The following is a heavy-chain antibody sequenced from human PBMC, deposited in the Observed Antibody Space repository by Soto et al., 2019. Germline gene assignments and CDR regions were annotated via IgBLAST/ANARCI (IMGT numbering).Heavy chain of an antibody. J-gene: IGHJ4*02. CDR3: ARSGTGAVLLWFGELSHFDY. D-gene: IGHD3-10*01. CDR1: GYTFTIYY. V-gene: IGHV1-46*01. CDR2: INPSGGST. Sequence: ASVKVSCKASGYTFTIYYMHWVRQAPGQGLEWMGIINPSGGSTSYAQKFQGRVTMTRDTSTSTVYMELSSLRSEDTAVYYCARSGTGAVLLWFGELSHFDYWGQGTLVTVSS.